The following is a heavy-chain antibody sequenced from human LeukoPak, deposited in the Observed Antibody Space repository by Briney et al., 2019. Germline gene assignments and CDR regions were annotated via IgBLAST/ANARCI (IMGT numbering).Heavy chain of an antibody. CDR3: AREVWELLSFFDY. V-gene: IGHV3-21*01. CDR2: ISSSSSYI. J-gene: IGHJ4*02. D-gene: IGHD1-26*01. CDR1: GFTVSSNY. Sequence: GGSLRLSCAASGFTVSSNYMSWVRQAPGKGLEWVSSISSSSSYIYYADSVKGRFTISRDNAKNSLYLQMNSLRAEDTAVYYCAREVWELLSFFDYWGQGTLVTVSS.